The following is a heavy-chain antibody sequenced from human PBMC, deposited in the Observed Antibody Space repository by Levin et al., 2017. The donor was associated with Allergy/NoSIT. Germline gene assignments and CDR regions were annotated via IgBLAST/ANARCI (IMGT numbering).Heavy chain of an antibody. Sequence: GASVKVSCKASGGTFSSYTISWVRQAPGQGLEWMGRIIPILGIANYAQKFQGRVTITTDKSTSTAYMELSSLRSEDTAVYYCARGPLRRDCSGGSCYSDYWGQGTLVTVSS. CDR2: IIPILGIA. J-gene: IGHJ4*02. CDR3: ARGPLRRDCSGGSCYSDY. V-gene: IGHV1-69*02. D-gene: IGHD2-15*01. CDR1: GGTFSSYT.